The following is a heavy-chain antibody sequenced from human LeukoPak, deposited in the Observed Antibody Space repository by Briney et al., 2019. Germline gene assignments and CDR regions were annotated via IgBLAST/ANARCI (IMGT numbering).Heavy chain of an antibody. CDR3: ARVRGADSSSWYRFYYYYYMDV. CDR2: IKHDGSEK. D-gene: IGHD6-13*01. V-gene: IGHV3-7*01. Sequence: GGSLRLSCAASGFTFSSYWMSWVRQAPGKGLEWVANIKHDGSEKYYVDSVKGRFTISRDNAKNSLYLQMNSLRAEDTAVYYCARVRGADSSSWYRFYYYYYMDVWGKGTTVTISS. J-gene: IGHJ6*03. CDR1: GFTFSSYW.